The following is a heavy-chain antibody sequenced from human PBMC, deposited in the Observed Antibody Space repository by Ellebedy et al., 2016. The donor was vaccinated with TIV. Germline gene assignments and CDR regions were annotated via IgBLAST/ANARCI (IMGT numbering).Heavy chain of an antibody. CDR2: VNPNTGGT. Sequence: AASVKVSCKASGYTFIAFYMHWVRHAPGQGLEWMGWVNPNTGGTNYAQKFQGRVTMTRDTSISTAYMDLSGLRSDDTAVYYCARGVAGWFDPWGQGTLVTVSS. D-gene: IGHD2-15*01. J-gene: IGHJ5*02. CDR3: ARGVAGWFDP. V-gene: IGHV1-2*02. CDR1: GYTFIAFY.